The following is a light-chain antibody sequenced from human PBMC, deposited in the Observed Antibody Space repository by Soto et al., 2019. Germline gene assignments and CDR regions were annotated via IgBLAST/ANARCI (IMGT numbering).Light chain of an antibody. CDR1: QGISRY. V-gene: IGKV1-8*01. Sequence: AIRMTQSPSSLSASTGDRVTITCRASQGISRYLAWYQQKPGKAPKLLIYAASTLQSGVPSRFSGSGSGKDFTLTISCLQSEDFATYYCQQYYSYPRTFGQGTKVEIK. CDR3: QQYYSYPRT. CDR2: AAS. J-gene: IGKJ1*01.